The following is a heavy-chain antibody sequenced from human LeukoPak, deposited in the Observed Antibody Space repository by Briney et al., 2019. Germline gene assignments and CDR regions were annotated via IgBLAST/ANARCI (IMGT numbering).Heavy chain of an antibody. CDR1: GFTFSSYG. J-gene: IGHJ4*02. CDR3: AYDSSGYYYTPGDD. V-gene: IGHV3-30*18. D-gene: IGHD3-22*01. Sequence: GGSLRLSCAACGFTFSSYGMHWVRQARGKGLEWVAVLSYDGSDKNYADSGKGRFTTARDNSKNTLYLQTNSLRTEDTAVYYCAYDSSGYYYTPGDDWGQGTLVTVPS. CDR2: LSYDGSDK.